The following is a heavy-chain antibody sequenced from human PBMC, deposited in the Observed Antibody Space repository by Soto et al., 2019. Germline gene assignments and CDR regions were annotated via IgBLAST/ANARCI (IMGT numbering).Heavy chain of an antibody. J-gene: IGHJ6*03. CDR1: GGSFSGYY. D-gene: IGHD6-6*01. CDR3: ATRDSSSRSRYYYYMDV. Sequence: SETLSLTCAVYGGSFSGYYWSWIRQPPGKGLEWIGEINHSGSTNYNPSLKSRVTISVDTSKNQFSLKLSSVTAADTAVYYCATRDSSSRSRYYYYMDVWGKGTTVTVSS. CDR2: INHSGST. V-gene: IGHV4-34*01.